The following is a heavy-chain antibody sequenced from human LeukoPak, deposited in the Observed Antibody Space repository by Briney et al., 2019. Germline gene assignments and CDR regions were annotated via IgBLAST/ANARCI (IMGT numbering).Heavy chain of an antibody. Sequence: ASVKVSCKASGYTFTSYDINWVRQATGQGLEWMGWMNPNSGNTGYAQKFQGRVTMTRNTSISTAYMELSSLRSEDTAVYYCARGNYYGSGSYYKGYCMDVWGKGTTVTVSS. D-gene: IGHD3-10*01. V-gene: IGHV1-8*01. CDR2: MNPNSGNT. CDR1: GYTFTSYD. J-gene: IGHJ6*03. CDR3: ARGNYYGSGSYYKGYCMDV.